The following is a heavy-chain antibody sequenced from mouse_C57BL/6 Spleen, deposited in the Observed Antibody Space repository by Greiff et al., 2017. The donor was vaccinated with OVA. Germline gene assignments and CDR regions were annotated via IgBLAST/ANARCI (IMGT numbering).Heavy chain of an antibody. CDR1: GYTFTEYT. CDR2: FYPGSGSI. CDR3: ARHEGRLGTFDY. D-gene: IGHD4-1*01. J-gene: IGHJ2*01. V-gene: IGHV1-62-2*01. Sequence: VQRVESGAELVQPGASVKLSCKASGYTFTEYTIHWVKQSSGQGLEWIGWFYPGSGSIKYNDKFKDKATMTADKSSRTVYMEVSRWTSEDSAVYYCARHEGRLGTFDYWGQGTTLTVSS.